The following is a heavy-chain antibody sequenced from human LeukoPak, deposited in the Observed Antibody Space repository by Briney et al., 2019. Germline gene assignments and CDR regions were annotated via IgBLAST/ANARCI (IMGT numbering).Heavy chain of an antibody. CDR2: ISYDGSNK. Sequence: GGSLRLSCAASGFTFSSYAMHWVPQAPGKGLEWVAVISYDGSNKYYADSVKGRFTISRDNSKNTLYLQMNSLRAEDTAVYYCARARAVAGLYYFDYWGQGTLVTVSS. V-gene: IGHV3-30*04. CDR3: ARARAVAGLYYFDY. D-gene: IGHD6-19*01. CDR1: GFTFSSYA. J-gene: IGHJ4*02.